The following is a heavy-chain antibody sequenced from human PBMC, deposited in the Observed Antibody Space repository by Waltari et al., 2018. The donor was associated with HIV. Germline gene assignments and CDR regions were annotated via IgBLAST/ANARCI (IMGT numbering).Heavy chain of an antibody. CDR2: VHPGKGGT. CDR1: GYTFSNYY. Sequence: QVQLVQSGAEGKTPGASVEVTCKASGYTFSNYYLHWVRQARGQGLEWMARVHPGKGGTIYAQCFQGRVTRTRDTSISTAYMGLTRLTSDDTAVYYCARGYCSATGCQIGGYWGQGTLVTVSS. CDR3: ARGYCSATGCQIGGY. D-gene: IGHD2-2*01. V-gene: IGHV1-2*06. J-gene: IGHJ4*02.